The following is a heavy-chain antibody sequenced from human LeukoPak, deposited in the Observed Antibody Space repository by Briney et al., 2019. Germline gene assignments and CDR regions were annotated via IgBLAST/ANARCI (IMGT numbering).Heavy chain of an antibody. Sequence: GGSLRLSCAASGFTFSRYSMNWVRQAPGKGLEWVSSISSSSRSIFYADSVKGRFTISRDNAKNSLYLQMNSLGPEDTALYYCARDPYSGNYGNYYYYYMDVWGKGTTVTISS. CDR1: GFTFSRYS. D-gene: IGHD1-26*01. J-gene: IGHJ6*03. CDR3: ARDPYSGNYGNYYYYYMDV. CDR2: ISSSSRSI. V-gene: IGHV3-21*01.